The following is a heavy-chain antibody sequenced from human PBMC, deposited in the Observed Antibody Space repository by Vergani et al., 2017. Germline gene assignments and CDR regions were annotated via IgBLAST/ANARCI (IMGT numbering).Heavy chain of an antibody. J-gene: IGHJ4*02. D-gene: IGHD6-19*01. CDR2: ISAYNGDT. Sequence: QVQLVRSGAEVKKPGASVRVSCKASDYTFTNYGISWVRQAPGQGLEWMGWISAYNGDTNYAQKLHGRVTMTTDASTSTAYMELRSLRSDDTAVYYCERARAGRQWLAASGFDSWGQGTLVTVSS. V-gene: IGHV1-18*01. CDR1: DYTFTNYG. CDR3: ERARAGRQWLAASGFDS.